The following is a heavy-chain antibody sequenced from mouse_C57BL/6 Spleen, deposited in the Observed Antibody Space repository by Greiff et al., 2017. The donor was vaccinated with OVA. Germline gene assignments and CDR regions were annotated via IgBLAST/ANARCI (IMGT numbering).Heavy chain of an antibody. D-gene: IGHD1-1*01. CDR1: GYTFTDYE. J-gene: IGHJ3*01. Sequence: LVESGAELVRPGASVTLSCKASGYTFTDYEMHWVKQTPVHGLEWIGAIDPETGGTAYNQKFKGKAILTADKSSSTAYMELRSLTSEDSAVYYCTGRDYYGSSPWGQGTLVTVSA. CDR2: IDPETGGT. CDR3: TGRDYYGSSP. V-gene: IGHV1-15*01.